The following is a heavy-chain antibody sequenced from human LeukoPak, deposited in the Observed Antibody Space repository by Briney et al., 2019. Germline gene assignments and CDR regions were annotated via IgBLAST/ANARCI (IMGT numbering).Heavy chain of an antibody. CDR3: ARGVGRTIYYYYMDV. D-gene: IGHD3-10*01. CDR2: INHSGST. J-gene: IGHJ6*03. CDR1: GGSFSGYY. Sequence: PSETLSLTCAVYGGSFSGYYWSWIRQPPGKGLEWIGEINHSGSTNYNPSLKSRVTISVDTSKNQFSLKLSSVTAADTAVYYCARGVGRTIYYYYMDVWGKGTTVTISS. V-gene: IGHV4-34*01.